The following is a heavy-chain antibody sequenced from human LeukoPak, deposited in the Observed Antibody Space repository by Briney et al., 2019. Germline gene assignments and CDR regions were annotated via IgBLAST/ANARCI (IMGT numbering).Heavy chain of an antibody. J-gene: IGHJ5*02. CDR2: MSSRGSII. V-gene: IGHV3-48*03. CDR1: GFTFSSYE. Sequence: GGSLRLSCAASGFTFSSYEMNWVRQAPGRGLEWVSYMSSRGSIIFYADSVKGRFTISRDNAKNSLYLQMDSLRVEDTAVYYCARGAAGGMYNWFDPWGQGTLVTVSS. CDR3: ARGAAGGMYNWFDP. D-gene: IGHD6-13*01.